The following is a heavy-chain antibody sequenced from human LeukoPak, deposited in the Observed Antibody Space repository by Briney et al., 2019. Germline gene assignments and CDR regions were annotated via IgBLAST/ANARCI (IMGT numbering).Heavy chain of an antibody. Sequence: GGSLRLSCAASGFTFNNYAMSWVRQAPGKGLEWVSAISGSGGTTYYADSVKGRFTISRDNAKNSLYLQMNSLRAEDTAVYYCARDANDYASPPDYWGQGTLVTVSS. J-gene: IGHJ4*02. CDR1: GFTFNNYA. D-gene: IGHD3-16*01. V-gene: IGHV3-23*01. CDR2: ISGSGGTT. CDR3: ARDANDYASPPDY.